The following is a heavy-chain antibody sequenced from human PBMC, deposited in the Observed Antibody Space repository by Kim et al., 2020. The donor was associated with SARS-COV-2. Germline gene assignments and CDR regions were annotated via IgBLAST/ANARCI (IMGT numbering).Heavy chain of an antibody. Sequence: GGSLRLSCATSGFTLSLYIMNWVRQSPGKGLEWVSHISGTGTITKHADSVRGRFTISRDNAKNSLFLQMNGLRAEDTAVYYCVRENYWAFDIWGQGTMVT. D-gene: IGHD2-15*01. CDR1: GFTLSLYI. CDR3: VRENYWAFDI. V-gene: IGHV3-48*04. CDR2: ISGTGTIT. J-gene: IGHJ3*02.